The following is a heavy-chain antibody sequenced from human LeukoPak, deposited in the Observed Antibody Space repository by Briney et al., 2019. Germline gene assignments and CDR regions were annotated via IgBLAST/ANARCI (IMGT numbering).Heavy chain of an antibody. J-gene: IGHJ4*02. V-gene: IGHV3-7*01. CDR2: IKRDGSQE. CDR1: QFTFSNYW. CDR3: ARGQTTFEV. D-gene: IGHD2/OR15-2a*01. Sequence: SGGSLRLSCAASQFTFSNYWMSWVRQAPGKGLEWVAHIKRDGSQEQYVGSVKGRSTIPRDNAKNSLYLQMSGLRVEDTAVYYCARGQTTFEVWGQGTLVTVSS.